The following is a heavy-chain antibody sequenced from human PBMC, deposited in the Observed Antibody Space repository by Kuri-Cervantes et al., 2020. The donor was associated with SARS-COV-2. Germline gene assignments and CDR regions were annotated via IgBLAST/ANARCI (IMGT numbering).Heavy chain of an antibody. J-gene: IGHJ4*02. D-gene: IGHD6-13*01. CDR3: ARDQGTHIAAASFDY. CDR2: ISYDGSNK. V-gene: IGHV3-30*03. Sequence: GESLKISCAASGFTFSSYGMHWVRQAPGKGLEWVAVISYDGSNKYYADSVKGRFTISKDNSKNTLYLQMNSLRAEDTAVYYCARDQGTHIAAASFDYWGQGTLVTVSS. CDR1: GFTFSSYG.